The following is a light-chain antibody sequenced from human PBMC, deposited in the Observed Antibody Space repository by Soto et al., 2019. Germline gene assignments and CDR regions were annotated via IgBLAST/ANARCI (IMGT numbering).Light chain of an antibody. CDR1: QSVSSSY. Sequence: EIVLTQSPGTLSLSPGERATLSCRASQSVSSSYLDWYQQKPGQAPRLLIYGASSRATGIPDRFSGSGSGTDFTLTISRLEPEAFAVYYCQQYGSSPWTFGPGTKVDIK. J-gene: IGKJ3*01. CDR3: QQYGSSPWT. CDR2: GAS. V-gene: IGKV3-20*01.